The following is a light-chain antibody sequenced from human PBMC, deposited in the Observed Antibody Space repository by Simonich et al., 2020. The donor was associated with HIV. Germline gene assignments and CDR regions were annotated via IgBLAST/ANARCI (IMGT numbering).Light chain of an antibody. Sequence: QSVLTQPPSASGTPGQRVIISCSGSSSSIGSNFVSWYQQLPGTAHKLPIYTNNQRPSGFPDRFSGSKSGTSASLAITGLQAEDEADYYCHSFDSSLSGSNVFGTGTKVTVL. CDR3: HSFDSSLSGSNV. J-gene: IGLJ1*01. CDR2: TNN. V-gene: IGLV1-47*01. CDR1: SSSIGSNF.